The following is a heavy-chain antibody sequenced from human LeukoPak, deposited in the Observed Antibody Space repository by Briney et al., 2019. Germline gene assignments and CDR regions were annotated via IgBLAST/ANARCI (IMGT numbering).Heavy chain of an antibody. V-gene: IGHV3-73*01. CDR2: IRNRADSYAT. D-gene: IGHD2-15*01. Sequence: GGSLRLSCAASGFTFNNSDMHWVRQASGKGLEWVGRIRNRADSYATAYATSVKGRFTISRDDSKNTAYLQMNSLKTEDTAVYYCTRLDCSGGSCANDYWGQGILVTVSS. J-gene: IGHJ4*02. CDR3: TRLDCSGGSCANDY. CDR1: GFTFNNSD.